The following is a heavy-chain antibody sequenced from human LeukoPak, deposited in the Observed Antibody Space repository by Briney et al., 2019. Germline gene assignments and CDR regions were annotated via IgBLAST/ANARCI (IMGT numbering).Heavy chain of an antibody. V-gene: IGHV7-4-1*02. Sequence: XAXGQXXXXMGWINTNTGNPTYAQGFTGRFVFSSDTSVSTAYLQISSLKAEDTAVYYCASGNTYGYYFEYWGQGTLVTVSS. D-gene: IGHD5-18*01. CDR2: INTNTGNP. J-gene: IGHJ4*02. CDR3: ASGNTYGYYFEY.